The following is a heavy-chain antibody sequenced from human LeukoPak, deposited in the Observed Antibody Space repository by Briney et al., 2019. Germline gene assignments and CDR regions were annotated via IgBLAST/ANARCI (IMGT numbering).Heavy chain of an antibody. Sequence: SETLSLTCSVSGGSITTYYWSWIRQPPGKGLEWIGYIYYRGTTNYNPSLKSRVTISADTSKNQFSLNLNSVTAADTAVYYCARMNYYAGYGMDVWSQGIAVTVSS. J-gene: IGHJ6*02. D-gene: IGHD3-10*01. V-gene: IGHV4-59*01. CDR1: GGSITTYY. CDR2: IYYRGTT. CDR3: ARMNYYAGYGMDV.